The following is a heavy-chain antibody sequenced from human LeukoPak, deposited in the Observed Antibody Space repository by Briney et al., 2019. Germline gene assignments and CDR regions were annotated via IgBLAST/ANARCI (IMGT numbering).Heavy chain of an antibody. CDR1: GFTFSSYG. Sequence: GGSLRLSCAASGFTFSSYGMHWVRQAPGKGLEWVSFISCDGINNYYADYVQVRFTISRDNSKNTLFLQMSSLRAEDTALYYCAKTLATGGGSYNMDVWGQATTVTVS. J-gene: IGHJ6*02. V-gene: IGHV3-30*18. D-gene: IGHD2-8*02. CDR3: AKTLATGGGSYNMDV. CDR2: ISCDGINN.